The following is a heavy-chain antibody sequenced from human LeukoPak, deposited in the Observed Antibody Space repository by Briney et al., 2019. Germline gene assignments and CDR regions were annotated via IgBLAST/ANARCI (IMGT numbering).Heavy chain of an antibody. J-gene: IGHJ4*02. D-gene: IGHD1-26*01. CDR1: GGSVNSGNYY. CDR3: TRGGELMNF. Sequence: SQTLSLTCTVSGGSVNSGNYYWTWIRQPAGKRLEWIGRIYTSGSTNYNPSLKSRVTISIDASKNQFSLRLGSVTAADTAVYYCTRGGELMNFWGQGTLVTVSS. CDR2: IYTSGST. V-gene: IGHV4-61*02.